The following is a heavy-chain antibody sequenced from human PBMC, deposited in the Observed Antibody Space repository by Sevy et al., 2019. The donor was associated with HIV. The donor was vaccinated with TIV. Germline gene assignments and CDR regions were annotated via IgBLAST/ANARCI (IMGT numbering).Heavy chain of an antibody. J-gene: IGHJ3*02. CDR3: AKDPNDYCHSFDI. V-gene: IGHV3-23*01. CDR1: SFTFSNYG. Sequence: GGSLRLSCVGSSFTFSNYGMTWVRQAPGKGLEWVSSISVTSARTYYADSVRGRFTVSRDNSENTLYLQMNSLRAEDTAVYYCAKDPNDYCHSFDIWGQGTLVTVSS. CDR2: ISVTSART. D-gene: IGHD1-1*01.